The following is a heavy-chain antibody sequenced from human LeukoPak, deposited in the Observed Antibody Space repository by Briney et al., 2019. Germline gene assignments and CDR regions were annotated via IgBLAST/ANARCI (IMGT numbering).Heavy chain of an antibody. CDR2: ISSSSSTI. Sequence: GGSLRLSCAASGFTFSSYSMNWVRQAPGKGLEWVSYISSSSSTIYYADSVKGRFTISRDNAKNSLYLQMNSLRAEDTAVYYCAKGGSPPKYSSSFDFDYWGQGTLVTVSS. CDR3: AKGGSPPKYSSSFDFDY. V-gene: IGHV3-48*04. J-gene: IGHJ4*02. D-gene: IGHD6-6*01. CDR1: GFTFSSYS.